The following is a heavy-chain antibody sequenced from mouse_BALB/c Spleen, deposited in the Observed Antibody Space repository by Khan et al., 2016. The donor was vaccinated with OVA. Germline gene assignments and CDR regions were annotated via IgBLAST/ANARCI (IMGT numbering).Heavy chain of an antibody. CDR1: GYTFTNYV. D-gene: IGHD4-1*01. V-gene: IGHV1S136*01. J-gene: IGHJ2*01. CDR3: ARGNWQSYYFDY. CDR2: INPYNGGT. Sequence: VQLKESGPELVKPGASVKMSCKASGYTFTNYVLHWVKQKPGQGLEWIGYINPYNGGTKYSEKFKGKATLASDKSSLTAYMGLRSLTSEDSAVYYCARGNWQSYYFDYWGQGTTPT.